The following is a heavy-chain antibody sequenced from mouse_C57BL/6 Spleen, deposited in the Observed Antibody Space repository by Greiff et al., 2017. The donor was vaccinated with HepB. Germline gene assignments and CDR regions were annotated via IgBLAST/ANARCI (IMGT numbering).Heavy chain of an antibody. J-gene: IGHJ2*01. Sequence: VQLQQPGAELVKPGASVTLSCKASGYTFTSYWMHWVKQRPGQGLEWIGMIHPNSGSTNYNEKFKSKATLTVDKSSSTAYMQLSSLTSEDSAVYYCARRGSNYFDYWGQGTTLTVSS. V-gene: IGHV1-64*01. CDR3: ARRGSNYFDY. D-gene: IGHD5-1*01. CDR2: IHPNSGST. CDR1: GYTFTSYW.